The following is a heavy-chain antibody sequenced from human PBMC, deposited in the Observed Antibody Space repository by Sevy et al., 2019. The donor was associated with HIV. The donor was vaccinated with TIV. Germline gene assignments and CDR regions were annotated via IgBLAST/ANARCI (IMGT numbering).Heavy chain of an antibody. J-gene: IGHJ4*01. CDR1: GLTFSNDN. CDR2: ISSESGYI. D-gene: IGHD6-19*01. V-gene: IGHV3-21*01. Sequence: GGSLRLSCAASGLTFSNDNMNWVRQAPGKGLEWVSFISSESGYIYYADSVKGRFSISRDNAKNSLYLQTNSLRAEDTAVYYCARDGKVPVPGLYYFDYWGHGTLVTVFS. CDR3: ARDGKVPVPGLYYFDY.